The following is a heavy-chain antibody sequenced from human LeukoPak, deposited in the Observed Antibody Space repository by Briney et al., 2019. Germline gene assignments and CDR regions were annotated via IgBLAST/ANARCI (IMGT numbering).Heavy chain of an antibody. J-gene: IGHJ4*02. CDR2: INPSGGST. V-gene: IGHV1-46*01. Sequence: ASVKVSCKASGYTFTSYYMHWVRQAPGQGLEWMGIINPSGGSTSYAQKFQGRVTMTRDTSTNTLYMELSSLRSEDTAMYYCARAEDQDFDYWGQGTLVTVSS. CDR1: GYTFTSYY. D-gene: IGHD2-15*01. CDR3: ARAEDQDFDY.